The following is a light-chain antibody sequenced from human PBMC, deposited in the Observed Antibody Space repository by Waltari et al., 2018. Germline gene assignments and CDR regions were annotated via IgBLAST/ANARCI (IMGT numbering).Light chain of an antibody. Sequence: SYVLTQAPSVSVAPGETARITCGGNNIESKSVHWYRQRPGQAPVLVIAYDSDRPSGSPERFSGSNSGNTATLTISRVEAGDEADYYCQVWDANTDPGVFGTGTEVTVL. J-gene: IGLJ1*01. CDR3: QVWDANTDPGV. CDR1: NIESKS. CDR2: YDS. V-gene: IGLV3-21*01.